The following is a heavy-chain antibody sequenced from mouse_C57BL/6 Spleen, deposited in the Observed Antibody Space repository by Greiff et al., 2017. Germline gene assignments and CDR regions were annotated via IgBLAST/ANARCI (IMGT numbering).Heavy chain of an antibody. Sequence: EVNLVESGGGLVKPGGSLKLSCAASGFTFSDYGMHWVRQAPEKGLEWVAYISSGSSTIYYADTVKGRFTISRDNAKNTLFLQMTSLRSEDTAMYYCARAGYDGYWYFDVWGTGTTVTVSS. D-gene: IGHD2-2*01. CDR1: GFTFSDYG. CDR2: ISSGSSTI. V-gene: IGHV5-17*01. J-gene: IGHJ1*03. CDR3: ARAGYDGYWYFDV.